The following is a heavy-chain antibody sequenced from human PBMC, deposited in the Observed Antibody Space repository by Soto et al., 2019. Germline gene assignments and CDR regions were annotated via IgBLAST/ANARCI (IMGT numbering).Heavy chain of an antibody. Sequence: PPGQGLEWIRSIYYSWGTYSNPSLKSRVTISVDTSKNQFSLKLSSVTAADTAVYYCFFLQAEDGIRDVRSVSAFLLNRSSDL. J-gene: IGHJ2*01. CDR2: IYYSWGT. V-gene: IGHV4-39*01. D-gene: IGHD3-10*02. CDR3: FFLQAEDGIRDVRSVSAFLLNRSSDL.